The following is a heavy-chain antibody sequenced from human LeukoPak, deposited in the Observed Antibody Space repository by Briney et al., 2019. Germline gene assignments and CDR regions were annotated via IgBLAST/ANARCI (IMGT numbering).Heavy chain of an antibody. Sequence: PSQTLSLTCTVSGGSISSGDYYWSWIRQPPGKGLEGIGYIYYSGSTYYNPSLKSRVTISVDTSKNQFSLKLSSVTAADTAVYYCARVRGGYIVVVTAIPQGWFDPWGQGTLVTVSS. CDR1: GGSISSGDYY. J-gene: IGHJ5*02. D-gene: IGHD2-21*02. CDR3: ARVRGGYIVVVTAIPQGWFDP. CDR2: IYYSGST. V-gene: IGHV4-30-4*01.